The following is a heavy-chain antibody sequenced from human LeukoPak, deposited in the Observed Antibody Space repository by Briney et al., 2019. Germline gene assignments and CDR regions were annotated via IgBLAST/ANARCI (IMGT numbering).Heavy chain of an antibody. CDR3: ASILWLYYYGRGGAFDI. CDR2: IKKDGSEK. J-gene: IGHJ3*02. V-gene: IGHV3-7*01. CDR1: GFTFCDFW. Sequence: RPGGSLRLSCAASGFTFCDFWMSWVRQAPGKGLEWVANIKKDGSEKYYVDSVEGRFTISRDNAKNSLYLQMSSLRAEDTAVYYCASILWLYYYGRGGAFDIWGQGTMVTVSS. D-gene: IGHD3-10*02.